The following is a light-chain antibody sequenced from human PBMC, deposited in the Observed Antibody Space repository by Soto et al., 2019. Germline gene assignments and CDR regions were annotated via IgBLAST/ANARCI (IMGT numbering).Light chain of an antibody. V-gene: IGLV2-11*01. Sequence: QSVLTQPRSASGPPGQSVTISCTGTSSDVAAYNYVSWYQQYSVKTPKLMIYDVSKRSSGVPDRFSGSKSGNTASLPISGVQSEDEADYYCCSWAGGYTVVVGRGTKRPVL. CDR1: SSDVAAYNY. J-gene: IGLJ2*01. CDR2: DVS. CDR3: CSWAGGYTVV.